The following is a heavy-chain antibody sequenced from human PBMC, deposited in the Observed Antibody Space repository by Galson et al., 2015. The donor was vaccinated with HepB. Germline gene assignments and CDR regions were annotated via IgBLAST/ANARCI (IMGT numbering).Heavy chain of an antibody. Sequence: SLRLSCAASGFTFSNAWMSWVRQAPGKGLEWVGRIKTETDGGTTDYAAPVKGRFTISRDDSKNTLYLQMNSLKTEDTAVYYCTTVSYSNYYWGQGTLVTVSS. V-gene: IGHV3-15*01. CDR3: TTVSYSNYY. CDR2: IKTETDGGTT. J-gene: IGHJ4*02. D-gene: IGHD4-11*01. CDR1: GFTFSNAW.